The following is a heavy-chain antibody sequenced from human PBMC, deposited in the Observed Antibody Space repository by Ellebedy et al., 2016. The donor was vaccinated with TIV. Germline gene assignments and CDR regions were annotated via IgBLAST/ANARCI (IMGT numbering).Heavy chain of an antibody. Sequence: AASVKVSCKASGYTFTSYAMNWVRQAPGQGLEWMGWINTNTGNPTYAQAFTGRFVFSLDTSVSTAYLKISSLTAEDTAVYYCARNHYDFLTAYAHPPNYWGQGTLVTVSS. D-gene: IGHD3-9*01. V-gene: IGHV7-4-1*02. CDR3: ARNHYDFLTAYAHPPNY. J-gene: IGHJ4*02. CDR2: INTNTGNP. CDR1: GYTFTSYA.